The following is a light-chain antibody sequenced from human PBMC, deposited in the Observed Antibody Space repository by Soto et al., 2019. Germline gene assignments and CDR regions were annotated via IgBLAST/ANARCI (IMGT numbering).Light chain of an antibody. Sequence: QSVLTQSPSASGTPGQRVTISCSGSSSNIGSNTVNWYQQHPGTAPKLLIYSNNQRPSGVPDRFSGSKSGTSASLAISGLQSEDEADYYCAAWDDSLNGPNYVFGTGTKLTVL. CDR2: SNN. CDR3: AAWDDSLNGPNYV. V-gene: IGLV1-44*01. J-gene: IGLJ1*01. CDR1: SSNIGSNT.